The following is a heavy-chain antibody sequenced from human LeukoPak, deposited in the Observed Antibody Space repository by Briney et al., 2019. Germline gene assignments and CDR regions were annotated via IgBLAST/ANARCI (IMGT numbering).Heavy chain of an antibody. CDR2: IYYSGST. Sequence: PSQTLSLTCAVSGGSISSGGYSWSRIRQPPGKGLEWIGYIYYSGSTYYNPSLKSRVTISVDTSKNQFSLKLSSVTAADTAVYYCARDSGLWFGELYYYYGMDVWGKGTTVTVSS. CDR3: ARDSGLWFGELYYYYGMDV. J-gene: IGHJ6*04. D-gene: IGHD3-10*01. CDR1: GGSISSGGYS. V-gene: IGHV4-30-2*05.